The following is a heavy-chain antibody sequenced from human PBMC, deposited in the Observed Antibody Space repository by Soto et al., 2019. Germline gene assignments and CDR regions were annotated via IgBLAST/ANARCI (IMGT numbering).Heavy chain of an antibody. V-gene: IGHV4-30-2*01. CDR1: GGSISSGGYS. J-gene: IGHJ4*02. CDR2: IYHSGST. Sequence: QLQLQESGSGLVKPSQTLSLTCAVSGGSISSGGYSWSWIRQPPGKGLEWIGYIYHSGSTYYNPSLQRRFTTPVDRTKNQFSLKLGCVTAADTAMYYCARVPDYWGQGTLVTVSS. CDR3: ARVPDY.